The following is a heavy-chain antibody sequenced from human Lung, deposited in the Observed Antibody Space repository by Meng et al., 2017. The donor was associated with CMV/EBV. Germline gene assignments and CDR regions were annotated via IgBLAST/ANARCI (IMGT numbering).Heavy chain of an antibody. D-gene: IGHD2-21*01. CDR3: AADSLGCGGECYYPFDF. J-gene: IGHJ4*02. CDR2: IVPVVLIP. Sequence: SVKVSCKASRGTFSNYAISWVRQAPGQGLEWMGAIVPVVLIPSYPRKFQGRVTITADKSTTTAYMELRSLRSEDTAVYYCAADSLGCGGECYYPFDFWGQRTLVTVSS. V-gene: IGHV1-69*10. CDR1: RGTFSNYA.